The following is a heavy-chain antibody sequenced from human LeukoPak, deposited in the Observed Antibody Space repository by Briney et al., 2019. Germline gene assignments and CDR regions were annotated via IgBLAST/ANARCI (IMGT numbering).Heavy chain of an antibody. CDR2: IYYSGST. CDR3: ARHWETSSWYVDY. Sequence: PSETLSLTCTVSGGSISSYYWIWLRQPPGKGLEWIGYIYYSGSTKYNPPLKSRVTMSVDTSQNQLSLKLSSVTAADTAVYYCARHWETSSWYVDYWGQGTLVTVSS. V-gene: IGHV4-59*08. D-gene: IGHD6-13*01. CDR1: GGSISSYY. J-gene: IGHJ4*02.